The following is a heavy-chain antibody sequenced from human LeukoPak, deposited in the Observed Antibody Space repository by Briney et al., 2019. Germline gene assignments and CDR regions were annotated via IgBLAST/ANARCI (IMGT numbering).Heavy chain of an antibody. V-gene: IGHV3-74*01. CDR1: GFTFSSNY. CDR2: INSDGSNT. Sequence: GGSLRLSCAASGFTFSSNYIHWVRQAPGKGLVWVSRINSDGSNTNYADSVKGRFTISRDNAKNTLYLQMNSLRAEDTAVYYCSRDSLSSCGGDCYSGLDVWGQGTTVTVSS. J-gene: IGHJ6*02. D-gene: IGHD2-21*02. CDR3: SRDSLSSCGGDCYSGLDV.